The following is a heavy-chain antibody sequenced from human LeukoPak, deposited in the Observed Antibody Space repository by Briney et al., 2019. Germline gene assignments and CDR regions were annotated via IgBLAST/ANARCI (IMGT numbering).Heavy chain of an antibody. V-gene: IGHV1-69*05. CDR3: ARYEPKYYDFWSGYYGSQDWFDP. J-gene: IGHJ5*02. CDR1: GGTFSSYA. CDR2: IIPIFGTA. Sequence: ASVKVSCKASGGTFSSYAISWVRQAPGQGLEWMGGIIPIFGTANYAQKLQGRVTMTTDTSTSTAYMELRSLRSDDTAVYYCARYEPKYYDFWSGYYGSQDWFDPWGQGTLVTVSS. D-gene: IGHD3-3*01.